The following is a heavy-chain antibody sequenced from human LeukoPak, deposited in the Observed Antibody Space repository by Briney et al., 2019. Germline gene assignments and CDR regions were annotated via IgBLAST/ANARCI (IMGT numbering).Heavy chain of an antibody. V-gene: IGHV3-7*01. J-gene: IGHJ4*02. CDR3: ARLRYFDPSHYFDY. Sequence: PGGSLTLSCAASGFTFSEHWMNWVRQAPGKGLEWVANIKPDGSEEYYVDSVKGRFTVSRDNAKNPMYLQMNSLRAGDTAVYYCARLRYFDPSHYFDYWGQGSLVTVSS. CDR2: IKPDGSEE. CDR1: GFTFSEHW. D-gene: IGHD3-9*01.